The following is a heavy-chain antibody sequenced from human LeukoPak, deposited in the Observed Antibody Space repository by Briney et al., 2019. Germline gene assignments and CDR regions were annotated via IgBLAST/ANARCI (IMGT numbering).Heavy chain of an antibody. CDR2: IIPILGTA. CDR1: GGTFSSYA. V-gene: IGHV1-69*04. D-gene: IGHD2-15*01. J-gene: IGHJ4*02. Sequence: SVKVSCKASGGTFSSYAISWVRQAPGQGLEWMGRIIPILGTANYAQKFQGRVTITADKSTSTAYMELSSLRSEDTAVYYCARGYCSGGSCYPHDYWGQGTLVTVSS. CDR3: ARGYCSGGSCYPHDY.